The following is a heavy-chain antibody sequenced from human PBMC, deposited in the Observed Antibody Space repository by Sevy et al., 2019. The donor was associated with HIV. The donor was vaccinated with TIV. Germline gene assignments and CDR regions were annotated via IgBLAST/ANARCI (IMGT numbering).Heavy chain of an antibody. V-gene: IGHV3-30*18. Sequence: GGSLRLSCAASGFTFSSYGMYWVRQAPGKGLEWVAVISYDGSNKYYADSVKGRFTISRDNSKNTLYLQMNSLRAEDTAVYYCAKNWYYYDSSGYAPVDYWGQGTLVTVSS. CDR1: GFTFSSYG. J-gene: IGHJ4*02. CDR3: AKNWYYYDSSGYAPVDY. D-gene: IGHD3-22*01. CDR2: ISYDGSNK.